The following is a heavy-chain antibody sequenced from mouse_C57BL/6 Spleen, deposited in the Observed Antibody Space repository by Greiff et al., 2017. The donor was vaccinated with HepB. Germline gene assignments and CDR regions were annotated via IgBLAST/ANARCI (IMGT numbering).Heavy chain of an antibody. CDR1: GYAFSSYW. CDR3: ARREVYYFDY. J-gene: IGHJ2*01. CDR2: IYPGDGDT. Sequence: QVQLKQSGAELVKPGASVKISCKASGYAFSSYWMNWVKQRPGKGLEWIGQIYPGDGDTNYNGKFKGKATLTADKSSNTAYMQLSSLTSEDSAVYFCARREVYYFDYWGQGTTLTVSS. D-gene: IGHD2-14*01. V-gene: IGHV1-80*01.